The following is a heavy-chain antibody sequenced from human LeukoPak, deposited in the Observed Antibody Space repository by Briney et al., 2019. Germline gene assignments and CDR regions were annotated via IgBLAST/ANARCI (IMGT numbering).Heavy chain of an antibody. CDR3: ARCITIFGVVDTLDY. V-gene: IGHV3-21*01. D-gene: IGHD3-3*01. CDR1: GFTFSSYS. CDR2: ISSSSSYI. J-gene: IGHJ4*02. Sequence: GRSLRLSCAASGFTFSSYSMNWVRQAPGKGLEWVSSISSSSSYIYYADSVKGRFTISRDNAKNSLYLQMNSLRAEETAVYYCARCITIFGVVDTLDYWGQGTLVTVSS.